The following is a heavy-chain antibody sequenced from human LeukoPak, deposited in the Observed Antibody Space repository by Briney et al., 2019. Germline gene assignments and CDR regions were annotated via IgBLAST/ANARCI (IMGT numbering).Heavy chain of an antibody. V-gene: IGHV5-51*01. D-gene: IGHD6-19*01. CDR2: IYPGDSDT. CDR1: GYSFTSYW. CDR3: GRYRGGWYLGGFSFVI. Sequence: PGESLKISCKGSGYSFTSYWIGWVRQMPGKGLEWMGIIYPGDSDTRYSPSFQGQVTISADKSISTAYLQWSSLKASDTAMYYCGRYRGGWYLGGFSFVIWGKGKMVPVSS. J-gene: IGHJ3*02.